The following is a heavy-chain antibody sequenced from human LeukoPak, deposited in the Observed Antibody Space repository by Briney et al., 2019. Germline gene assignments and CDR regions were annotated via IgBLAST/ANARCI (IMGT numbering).Heavy chain of an antibody. Sequence: SQTLSPTCSVSDGSITSGSYYWSWIRQPAGKGLEWIGRIYSSGSTNYNPSLKSRVTISLDTSKSQFSLQLSSVTAADTAVYYCARTNDYSQGHHYYYMAVWGKGTTVTVSS. CDR2: IYSSGST. J-gene: IGHJ6*03. D-gene: IGHD4-11*01. CDR1: DGSITSGSYY. V-gene: IGHV4-61*02. CDR3: ARTNDYSQGHHYYYMAV.